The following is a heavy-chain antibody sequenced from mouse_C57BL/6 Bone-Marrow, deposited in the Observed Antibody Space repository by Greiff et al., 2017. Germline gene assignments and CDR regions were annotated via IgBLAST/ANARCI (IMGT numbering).Heavy chain of an antibody. V-gene: IGHV5-16*01. Sequence: EVKLVESEGGLVQPGSSMKLSCTASGFTFSDYYMAWVRQVPEKGLEWVANINYDGSSTYYLDSLKSRFIISRDNAKNILYLQMSSLKSEDTATYYCARGYGNSWYFDVWGTGTTVTVSS. CDR1: GFTFSDYY. CDR3: ARGYGNSWYFDV. D-gene: IGHD2-1*01. CDR2: INYDGSST. J-gene: IGHJ1*03.